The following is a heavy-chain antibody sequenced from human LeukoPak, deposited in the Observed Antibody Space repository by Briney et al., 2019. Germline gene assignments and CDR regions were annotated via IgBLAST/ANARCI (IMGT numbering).Heavy chain of an antibody. CDR3: ARDISGSYSRYAFDI. Sequence: SETLSLTCTVSGGSISSGGYYWSWIRQHPGKGLEWIGYIYYSGSTYYNPSLKSRVTISVDTSKNQFSLKLSSVTAADTAVYYCARDISGSYSRYAFDIWGQGTMVTVSS. CDR2: IYYSGST. CDR1: GGSISSGGYY. J-gene: IGHJ3*02. D-gene: IGHD1-26*01. V-gene: IGHV4-31*03.